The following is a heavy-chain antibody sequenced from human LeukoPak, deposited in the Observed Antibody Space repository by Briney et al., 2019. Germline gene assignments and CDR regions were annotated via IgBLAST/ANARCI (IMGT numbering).Heavy chain of an antibody. CDR3: ARDPGYSSSWSKEPYYYYGMDV. V-gene: IGHV4-59*01. Sequence: SETLSLTCTVSGGSISSYYWGWIRQPPGKGLEWIGYIYYSGSTNYNPSLKSRVTISVDTSKNQFSLKLSSVTAADTAVYYCARDPGYSSSWSKEPYYYYGMDVWGQGTTVTVSS. CDR1: GGSISSYY. D-gene: IGHD6-13*01. CDR2: IYYSGST. J-gene: IGHJ6*02.